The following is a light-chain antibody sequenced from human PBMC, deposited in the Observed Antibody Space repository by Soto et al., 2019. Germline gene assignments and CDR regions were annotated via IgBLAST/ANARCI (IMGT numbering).Light chain of an antibody. CDR2: STS. V-gene: IGKV1-9*01. Sequence: DIPLTQSPSFLSASVGDRVTITCRASQGISGYLAWYQQKPGKVPKLMIYSTSTLQSGVPSRFSGSASGTEFTLSISGLQPEDVATYYCQQLNTYLITLGQGTRLEIK. CDR3: QQLNTYLIT. J-gene: IGKJ5*01. CDR1: QGISGY.